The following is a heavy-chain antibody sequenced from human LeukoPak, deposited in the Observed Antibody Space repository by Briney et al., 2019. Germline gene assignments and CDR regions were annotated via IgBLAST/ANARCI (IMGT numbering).Heavy chain of an antibody. CDR2: ISYDGGKK. CDR1: GFTFSSFG. V-gene: IGHV3-30*03. CDR3: LSTSAREDAFDI. J-gene: IGHJ3*02. Sequence: GRSLRLSCAASGFTFSSFGMHWVRQAPGKGLEWVAVISYDGGKKYFADSVKGRFTISRDNSKNTMYLEMNSLRVEDTALYYCLSTSAREDAFDIWGQGTMVTVSS. D-gene: IGHD1-26*01.